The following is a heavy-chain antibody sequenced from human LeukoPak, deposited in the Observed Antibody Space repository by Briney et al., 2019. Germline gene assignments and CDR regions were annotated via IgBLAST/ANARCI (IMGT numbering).Heavy chain of an antibody. Sequence: PGGSLRLSCAASGFTFSSYAMSWVRQAPGKGLEWVAFIRYDGSRETYAASVKGRFTISRDKSKNTVYLQMSSLGVEDAAVYYCAKDKDTAQEGLLDYWGQGALVTVSS. V-gene: IGHV3-30*02. J-gene: IGHJ4*02. CDR1: GFTFSSYA. D-gene: IGHD2-21*02. CDR3: AKDKDTAQEGLLDY. CDR2: IRYDGSRE.